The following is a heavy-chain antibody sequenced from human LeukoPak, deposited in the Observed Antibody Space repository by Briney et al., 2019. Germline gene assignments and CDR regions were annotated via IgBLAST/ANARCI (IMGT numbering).Heavy chain of an antibody. J-gene: IGHJ6*03. Sequence: GGSLRLSCAASGFTFSSYGMHWVRQAPGKGLEWVAVISYDGSNKYYADSVKGRFTISRDNSKNTLYLQMNSLRAEDTAVYYCAKDIEQLGDYYYYYMDVWGKGTTVTVSS. V-gene: IGHV3-30*18. CDR3: AKDIEQLGDYYYYYMDV. CDR1: GFTFSSYG. CDR2: ISYDGSNK. D-gene: IGHD6-6*01.